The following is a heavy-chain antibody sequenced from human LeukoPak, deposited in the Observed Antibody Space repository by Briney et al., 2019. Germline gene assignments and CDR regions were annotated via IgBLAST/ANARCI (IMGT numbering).Heavy chain of an antibody. V-gene: IGHV4-39*07. J-gene: IGHJ4*02. CDR1: GGSIGNNAYY. D-gene: IGHD6-19*01. Sequence: SETLSLTCTVSGGSIGNNAYYWGWLRQAPGKGLEWIGSMHYSGSTYYNPSLTGRVTISVDTSKNHFSLKLSSVTAADTAIYYCSGSGWFAGPFGYWGQGNLVTVSS. CDR3: SGSGWFAGPFGY. CDR2: MHYSGST.